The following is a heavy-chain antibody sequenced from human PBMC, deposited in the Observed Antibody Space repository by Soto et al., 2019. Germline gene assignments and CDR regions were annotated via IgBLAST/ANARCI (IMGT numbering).Heavy chain of an antibody. J-gene: IGHJ4*02. D-gene: IGHD3-10*01. V-gene: IGHV4-31*03. CDR2: IYYSGST. CDR3: ARGDMVRGVTQFDY. Sequence: QVQLQESGPGLVMPSQTLSLTCTVSGGSISSGGYYWSWIRQHPGKGLEWIGYIYYSGSTYYNPSLKSRVTISVDTSKNQCSLKLSSVTAADTAVYYWARGDMVRGVTQFDYWGQGTLVTVSS. CDR1: GGSISSGGYY.